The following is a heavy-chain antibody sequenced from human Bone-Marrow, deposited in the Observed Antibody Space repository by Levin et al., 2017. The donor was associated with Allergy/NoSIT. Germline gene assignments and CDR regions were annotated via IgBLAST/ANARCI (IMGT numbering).Heavy chain of an antibody. Sequence: GESLKISCAASGFTFSSYAMSWVRQAPGKGLEWVSAISGSGGSTYYADSVKGRFTISRDNSKNTLYLQMNSLRAEDTAVYYCAKALRVTMIVVVIRYYYYGMDGWGQGTTVTVSS. CDR3: AKALRVTMIVVVIRYYYYGMDG. CDR1: GFTFSSYA. J-gene: IGHJ6*02. V-gene: IGHV3-23*01. CDR2: ISGSGGST. D-gene: IGHD3-22*01.